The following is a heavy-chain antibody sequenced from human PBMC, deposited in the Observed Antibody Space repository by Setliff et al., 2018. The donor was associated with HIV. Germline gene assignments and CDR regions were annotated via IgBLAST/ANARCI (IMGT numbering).Heavy chain of an antibody. D-gene: IGHD3-22*01. CDR2: IKKDGSEK. CDR3: ARYAGGYPLNDVFDI. J-gene: IGHJ3*02. V-gene: IGHV3-7*01. Sequence: LSLTCAVYGGSFSDYQWSWVRQSPGKGLEWVANIKKDGSEKFYVDSVKGRFTISRDNAKNSLSLQMNSLRAEDTAVYYCARYAGGYPLNDVFDIWGQGTMVTVSS. CDR1: GGSFSDYQ.